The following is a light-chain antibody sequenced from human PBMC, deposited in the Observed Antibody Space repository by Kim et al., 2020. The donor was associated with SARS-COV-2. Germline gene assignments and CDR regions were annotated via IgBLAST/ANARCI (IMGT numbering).Light chain of an antibody. CDR2: DVT. J-gene: IGLJ2*01. V-gene: IGLV2-14*04. Sequence: GQSITISCTGTSSDVGGYNYVSWYQQHPGKAPKIMIYDVTKRPSGVSNRFSGSKSGNTASLTISGLQAEDETDYYCSSYTINSTLVFGGETQLTVL. CDR1: SSDVGGYNY. CDR3: SSYTINSTLV.